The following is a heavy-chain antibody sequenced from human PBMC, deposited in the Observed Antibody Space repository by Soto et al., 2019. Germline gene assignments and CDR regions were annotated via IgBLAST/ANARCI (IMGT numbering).Heavy chain of an antibody. J-gene: IGHJ4*01. CDR1: GYSFTSHW. CDR3: ARGIYGSGSYYFDY. CDR2: IYPGDSDT. D-gene: IGHD3-10*01. Sequence: PGESLKISCKGSGYSFTSHWLGWVGQMPGKGLEWMGIIYPGDSDTRYSPSFQGQVTISADKSITTAYLQWSSLKASDTAIYSCARGIYGSGSYYFDYWGQGTLVTVSS. V-gene: IGHV5-51*01.